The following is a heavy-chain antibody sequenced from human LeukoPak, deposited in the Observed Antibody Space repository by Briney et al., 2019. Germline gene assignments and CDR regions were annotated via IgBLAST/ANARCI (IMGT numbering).Heavy chain of an antibody. CDR2: IYYSGST. J-gene: IGHJ4*02. CDR3: ARDNENYYDSSGFDY. Sequence: SETLSLTCTVSGGSISSYYWSWIRQPPGKGLEWIWYIYYSGSTNYNPSLKSRVTISVDTSKNQFSLKLSSVTAADTAVYYCARDNENYYDSSGFDYWGQGTLVTVSS. CDR1: GGSISSYY. D-gene: IGHD3-22*01. V-gene: IGHV4-59*01.